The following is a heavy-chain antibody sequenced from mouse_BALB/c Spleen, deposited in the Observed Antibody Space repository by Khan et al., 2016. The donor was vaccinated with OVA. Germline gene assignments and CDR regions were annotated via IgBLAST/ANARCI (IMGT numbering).Heavy chain of an antibody. J-gene: IGHJ4*01. CDR1: GYTFTSYW. CDR3: ARESYYGRSCYGMDY. D-gene: IGHD1-1*01. Sequence: DLVKPGASVKLSCKASGYTFTSYWINWIKQRPGQGLEWIGRIGPGSSNAYYNDIFEGKATLTVDTSSNTAYIQLSSLSSEDSAVFFCARESYYGRSCYGMDYWGQGTSVTVSA. CDR2: IGPGSSNA. V-gene: IGHV1S41*01.